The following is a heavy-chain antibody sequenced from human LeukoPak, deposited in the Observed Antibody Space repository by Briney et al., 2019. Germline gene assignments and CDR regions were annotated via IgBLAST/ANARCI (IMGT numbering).Heavy chain of an antibody. D-gene: IGHD4-23*01. CDR1: GFTFSSYA. Sequence: GGSLRLSCAASGFTFSSYAMSWVRQAPEKGLEWVSAISGSGGSTYYADSVKGRFTISRDNSKNTLYLQMNSLRAEDTAVYYCARDNSVEDTAWWFDPWGQGTLVTVSS. J-gene: IGHJ5*02. CDR2: ISGSGGST. CDR3: ARDNSVEDTAWWFDP. V-gene: IGHV3-23*01.